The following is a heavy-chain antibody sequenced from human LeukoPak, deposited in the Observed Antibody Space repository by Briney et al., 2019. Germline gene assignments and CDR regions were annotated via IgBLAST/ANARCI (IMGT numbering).Heavy chain of an antibody. J-gene: IGHJ3*01. CDR3: ARLAVGAAGRPAAFEL. CDR2: IDAGGST. V-gene: IGHV4-61*02. D-gene: IGHD1-26*01. CDR1: GGSISSGGSIGSFY. Sequence: SQTLSLTCTVSGGSISSGGSIGSFYWSWIRQPAGKGLEWIGRIDAGGSTNYNPSLKSRVTMSVDTSKNQFSLKLSSVTAADTAAYFCARLAVGAAGRPAAFELWGQGTLVTVSS.